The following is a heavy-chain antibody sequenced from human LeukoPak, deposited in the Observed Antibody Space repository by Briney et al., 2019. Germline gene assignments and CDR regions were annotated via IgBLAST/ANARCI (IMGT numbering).Heavy chain of an antibody. Sequence: GGSLRLSCGASGFTLSSNWMTWVRQAPGRGLAWVASINQDGSVKYYVVSVKGRFTISRDNARNSLSLQMNSLGVEDTAVYFCARWGQTSGYYYVDNWGEGTLVTVSS. V-gene: IGHV3-7*01. D-gene: IGHD5-12*01. CDR2: INQDGSVK. J-gene: IGHJ4*02. CDR3: ARWGQTSGYYYVDN. CDR1: GFTLSSNW.